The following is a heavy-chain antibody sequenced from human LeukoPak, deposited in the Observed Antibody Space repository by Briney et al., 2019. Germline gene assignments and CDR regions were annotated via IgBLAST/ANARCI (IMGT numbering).Heavy chain of an antibody. J-gene: IGHJ6*03. D-gene: IGHD5-18*01. Sequence: SETLSLTCTVSGGSTTGYHWTCVRQPAGKGLEWIGRISTSGSTTYSPSLRSRATMSVDTAQNQFSLTLPSVTAADTAVYYRARGTSIGYYYFYFYYMAVWGKGTTVTVSS. CDR3: ARGTSIGYYYFYFYYMAV. CDR1: GGSTTGYH. V-gene: IGHV4-4*07. CDR2: ISTSGST.